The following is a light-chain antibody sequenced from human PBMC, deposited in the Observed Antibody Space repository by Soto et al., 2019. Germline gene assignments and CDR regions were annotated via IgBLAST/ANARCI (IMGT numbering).Light chain of an antibody. CDR2: KVS. CDR3: MQGTHWPWT. V-gene: IGKV2-30*01. CDR1: QSLVYSDGNTY. Sequence: DVVMTQSPLSLPVTLGQPASISCRSSQSLVYSDGNTYLNWFQXRKGQSPRRXIYKVSNRDSGVPDRFSDIVSGTDFTMKLRRVEAEDGGVYDGMQGTHWPWTFGQGTKVDIK. J-gene: IGKJ1*01.